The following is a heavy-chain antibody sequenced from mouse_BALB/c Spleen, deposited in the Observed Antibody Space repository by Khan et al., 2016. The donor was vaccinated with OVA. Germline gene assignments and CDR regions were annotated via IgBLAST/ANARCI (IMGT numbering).Heavy chain of an antibody. CDR3: ARTARIKY. CDR1: GYSITSGYG. V-gene: IGHV3-2*02. J-gene: IGHJ2*01. CDR2: ISYSGST. Sequence: EVQLQQSGPGLVKPSQSLSLTCTVTGYSITSGYGWNWIRQFPGNKLEWMGYISYSGSTNYNPSLKSRISITLDTSKNQFFLQLNSVTTEDTATYYCARTARIKYWGQGTTLTVSS. D-gene: IGHD1-2*01.